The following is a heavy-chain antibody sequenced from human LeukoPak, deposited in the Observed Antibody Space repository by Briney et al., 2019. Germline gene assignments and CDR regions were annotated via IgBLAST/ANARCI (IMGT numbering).Heavy chain of an antibody. D-gene: IGHD6-13*01. CDR1: GFTFSSYA. V-gene: IGHV3-23*01. CDR2: ISGSGGST. CDR3: AKDNWAAAASTLFDY. Sequence: PGGSLRLSCAASGFTFSSYAMSWVRQAPGKGLEWVTAISGSGGSTYYADSVKGRFTISRDNSKNTLYLQMNSLRAEDTAVYYCAKDNWAAAASTLFDYWGQGTLVTVSS. J-gene: IGHJ4*02.